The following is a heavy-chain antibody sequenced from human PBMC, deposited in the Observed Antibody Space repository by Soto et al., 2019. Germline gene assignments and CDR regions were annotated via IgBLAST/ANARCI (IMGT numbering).Heavy chain of an antibody. Sequence: QVQLVQSGAEVKKPGASVKVSCKASGYTFTSYGISWVRQAPGQGLEWMGWISAYNGNTNYAQKLQGRVTMTTDTSTSTAYMELRSLRSDDTAVYYCARDRLYYDILTGYYDPFDYWGQGTLVTVSS. J-gene: IGHJ4*02. V-gene: IGHV1-18*01. D-gene: IGHD3-9*01. CDR3: ARDRLYYDILTGYYDPFDY. CDR1: GYTFTSYG. CDR2: ISAYNGNT.